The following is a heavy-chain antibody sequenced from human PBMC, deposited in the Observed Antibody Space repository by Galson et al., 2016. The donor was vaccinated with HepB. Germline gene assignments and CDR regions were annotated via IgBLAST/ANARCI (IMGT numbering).Heavy chain of an antibody. CDR1: GLAFRNYA. D-gene: IGHD2-21*01. CDR2: ISWSGSSE. V-gene: IGHV3-30*01. J-gene: IGHJ6*02. Sequence: SLRLSCAASGLAFRNYAIHWLRQTRATGLERLASISWSGSSEDYADSPKGRFTVSRDNSLNTVYLHMNSLRADDTAVYHCIRELIKAYVKYGLDVWGRGTTVTVSS. CDR3: IRELIKAYVKYGLDV.